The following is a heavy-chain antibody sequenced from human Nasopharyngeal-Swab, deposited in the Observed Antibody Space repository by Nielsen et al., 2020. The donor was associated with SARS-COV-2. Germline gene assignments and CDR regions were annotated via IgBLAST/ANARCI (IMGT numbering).Heavy chain of an antibody. CDR1: GYTFTSYY. D-gene: IGHD3-16*01. CDR3: ARPAGGDFAPLGFDY. J-gene: IGHJ4*02. V-gene: IGHV1-46*01. CDR2: INPSGGST. Sequence: ASVKVSCKASGYTFTSYYMHWVRQAPGQGLEWMGIINPSGGSTSCAQKFQGRVTMTRDTSTSTVYMELSSLRSEDTAVYYCARPAGGDFAPLGFDYWGQGTLVTVSS.